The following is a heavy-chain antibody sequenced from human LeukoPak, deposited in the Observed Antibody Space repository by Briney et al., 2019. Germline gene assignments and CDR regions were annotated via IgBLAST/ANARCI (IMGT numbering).Heavy chain of an antibody. V-gene: IGHV4-39*01. Sequence: PSETLSLTCTVSGGSISSSSYYWGWIRQPPGKGLAWIGSIYYSGSSYYNPSLKSRVTISVHTSKNQFSLKLSSVTAADTAVYYCARHVDTATDYFDYWGQGTLVTVSS. CDR2: IYYSGSS. D-gene: IGHD5-18*01. CDR1: GGSISSSSYY. CDR3: ARHVDTATDYFDY. J-gene: IGHJ4*02.